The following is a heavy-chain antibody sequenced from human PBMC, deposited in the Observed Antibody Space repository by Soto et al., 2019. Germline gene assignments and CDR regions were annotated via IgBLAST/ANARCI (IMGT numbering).Heavy chain of an antibody. CDR1: GFNFRNFN. D-gene: IGHD4-17*01. CDR2: VSGSSSYI. Sequence: GGSLRLSCEASGFNFRNFNMIWVRQAPGKGLEWVSSVSGSSSYIYYADSVKGRFTVSRDNANNLVFLQMNGLRPEDTAMYYCARDLRGHYGPWGQGTMVTVSS. V-gene: IGHV3-21*06. CDR3: ARDLRGHYGP. J-gene: IGHJ3*01.